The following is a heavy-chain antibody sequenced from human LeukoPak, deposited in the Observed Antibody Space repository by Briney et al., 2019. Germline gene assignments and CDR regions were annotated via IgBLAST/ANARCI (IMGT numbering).Heavy chain of an antibody. CDR2: IYYSGST. Sequence: SETLSLTCTVSGGSISSYYWSWIRQPPGKGLEWIGYIYYSGSTNYNPSLKSRVTISVDTSKDQFSLKLSSVTAADTAVYYCARGEGGIAVVRGVIITGFDYWGQGTLVTVSS. CDR3: ARGEGGIAVVRGVIITGFDY. V-gene: IGHV4-59*08. CDR1: GGSISSYY. J-gene: IGHJ4*02. D-gene: IGHD3-10*01.